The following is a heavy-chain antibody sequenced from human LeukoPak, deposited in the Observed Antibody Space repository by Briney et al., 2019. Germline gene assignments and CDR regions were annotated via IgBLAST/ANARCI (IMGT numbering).Heavy chain of an antibody. J-gene: IGHJ3*02. V-gene: IGHV3-7*01. CDR3: ARPGMVRGVMVSAFDI. CDR2: IKQDGSEK. D-gene: IGHD3-10*01. CDR1: GFTLSNAW. Sequence: GGSLRLSCAASGFTLSNAWMSWVRQAPGKGLEWVANIKQDGSEKYYVDSVKGRFTISRDNAKNSLYLQMNSLRAEDTAVYYCARPGMVRGVMVSAFDIWGQGTMVTVSS.